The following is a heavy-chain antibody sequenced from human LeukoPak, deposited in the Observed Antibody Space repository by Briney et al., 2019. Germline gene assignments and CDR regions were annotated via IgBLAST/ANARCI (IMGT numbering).Heavy chain of an antibody. CDR3: ARGASPSDFWSGVIGRAADY. D-gene: IGHD3-3*01. V-gene: IGHV4-39*07. Sequence: SETLSLTCTVSGGSISSSSYYWSWIRQPPGKGLEWIGEINHSGSTNYNPSLKSRVTISVDTSKNQFSLKLSSVTAADTAVYYCARGASPSDFWSGVIGRAADYWGQGTLVTVSS. CDR1: GGSISSSSYY. J-gene: IGHJ4*02. CDR2: INHSGST.